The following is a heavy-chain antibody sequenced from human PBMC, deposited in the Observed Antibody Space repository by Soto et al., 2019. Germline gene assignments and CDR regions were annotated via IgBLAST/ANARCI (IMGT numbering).Heavy chain of an antibody. CDR1: GFTFSDYY. CDR3: AKDHFKGNGIYDGFDV. V-gene: IGHV3-23*01. D-gene: IGHD1-20*01. J-gene: IGHJ3*01. CDR2: IAGVDI. Sequence: GGSLRLSCAASGFTFSDYYMSWIRQAPGKGLEWVSTIAGVDIFYADSVQGRFTISIDNSKNLLFLQMNSLTADDTATYYCAKDHFKGNGIYDGFDVWGQGTTVTVSS.